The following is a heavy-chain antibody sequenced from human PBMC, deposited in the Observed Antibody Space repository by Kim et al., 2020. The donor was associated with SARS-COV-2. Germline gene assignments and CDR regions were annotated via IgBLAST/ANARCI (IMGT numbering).Heavy chain of an antibody. CDR3: ARDRYSGSGSRIFFQYGMDV. V-gene: IGHV3-11*05. J-gene: IGHJ6*02. CDR2: ISSRSSYT. CDR1: GFTFSDYD. Sequence: GGSLRLSCAASGFTFSDYDMSWVRQAPGKGLEWISYISSRSSYTYYADSVKGRFTIFRDSAKKSLYLQMNSLRVEDTAVYYCARDRYSGSGSRIFFQYGMDVWGQGTTVTVSS. D-gene: IGHD3-10*01.